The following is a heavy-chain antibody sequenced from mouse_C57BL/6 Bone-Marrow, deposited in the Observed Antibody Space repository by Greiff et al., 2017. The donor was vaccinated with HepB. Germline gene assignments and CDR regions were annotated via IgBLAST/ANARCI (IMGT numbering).Heavy chain of an antibody. Sequence: EVQLVESGEGLVKPGGSLKLSCAASGFTFSSYAMSWVSQTPEQRLEWVAYICSGGDYIYYADTVKGRFTISRDNARNTLYLQMSSLKSEATAMYYCTRENYYGSRKYFDVWGTGTTVTVSS. CDR2: ICSGGDYI. CDR3: TRENYYGSRKYFDV. CDR1: GFTFSSYA. J-gene: IGHJ1*03. V-gene: IGHV5-9-1*02. D-gene: IGHD1-1*01.